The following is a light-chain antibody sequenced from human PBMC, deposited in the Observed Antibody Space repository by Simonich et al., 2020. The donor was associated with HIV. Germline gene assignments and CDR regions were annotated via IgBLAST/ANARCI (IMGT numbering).Light chain of an antibody. CDR3: QQYHSTPNT. CDR2: WAS. Sequence: DIVMTQSPDSLAVSLGERATINCKSSQSVLYSSNNKNYLAWYQQKPGQPPKLLIYWASTRESGVPERFSGSGSGTDFTLTISSLQAEDVAVYYCQQYHSTPNTFGQGTKLELK. V-gene: IGKV4-1*01. J-gene: IGKJ2*01. CDR1: QSVLYSSNNKNY.